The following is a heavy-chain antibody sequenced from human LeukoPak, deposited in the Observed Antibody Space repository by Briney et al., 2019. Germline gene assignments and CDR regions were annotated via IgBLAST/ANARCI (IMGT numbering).Heavy chain of an antibody. CDR2: INPSGGST. CDR1: GYTFTSYF. D-gene: IGHD4-17*01. Sequence: GSSVKVSCKASGYTFTSYFMHWVRQAPGQGLEWMGIINPSGGSTSYAQKFQGRVTMTRDTSTSTVYMELSSLRSEDTAVYFCARDLYGDYYYGMDVWGQGTTVTVSS. V-gene: IGHV1-46*01. J-gene: IGHJ6*02. CDR3: ARDLYGDYYYGMDV.